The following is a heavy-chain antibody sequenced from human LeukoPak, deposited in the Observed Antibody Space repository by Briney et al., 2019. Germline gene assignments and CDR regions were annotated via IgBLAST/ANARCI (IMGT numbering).Heavy chain of an antibody. D-gene: IGHD3-10*01. CDR3: ARYQGGTMFDI. Sequence: PSETLSLTCTVSGGSISSYYWSWIRQPPGKGLEWIGHIYYSGNTNYNPSLKSRVTISIDTSKIQFSLKLSSVTAADTAVYYCARYQGGTMFDIWGQGTKVTVSS. CDR2: IYYSGNT. CDR1: GGSISSYY. J-gene: IGHJ3*02. V-gene: IGHV4-59*01.